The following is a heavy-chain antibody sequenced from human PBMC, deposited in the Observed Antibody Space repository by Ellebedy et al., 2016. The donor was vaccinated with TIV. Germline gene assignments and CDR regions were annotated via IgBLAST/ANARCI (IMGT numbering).Heavy chain of an antibody. Sequence: SVKVSCXASGGTFSSYAISWVRQAPGQGLEWMGGIIPIFGTANYAQKLQGRVTMTTDTSTSTAYMELRSLRSDDTAVYYCAREIREVWFGELSTYDAFDIWGQGTMVTVSS. V-gene: IGHV1-69*05. CDR2: IIPIFGTA. D-gene: IGHD3-10*01. CDR3: AREIREVWFGELSTYDAFDI. CDR1: GGTFSSYA. J-gene: IGHJ3*02.